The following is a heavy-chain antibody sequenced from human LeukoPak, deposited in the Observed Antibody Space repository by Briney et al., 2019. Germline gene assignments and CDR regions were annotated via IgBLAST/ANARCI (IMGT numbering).Heavy chain of an antibody. J-gene: IGHJ6*02. CDR1: GLSLSTTGVG. CDR2: IFWNDDK. V-gene: IGHV2-5*01. CDR3: AHTTAWFGEYPYSMDV. Sequence: SGPTLVKPTQTLTLTCTFSGLSLSTTGVGVGWIRQPPGQSLGWLELIFWNDDKRYSPSLKRRLTITKDTSKNQVVLTMINMDPVDTATYYGAHTTAWFGEYPYSMDVWGQGTTVTVSS. D-gene: IGHD3-10*01.